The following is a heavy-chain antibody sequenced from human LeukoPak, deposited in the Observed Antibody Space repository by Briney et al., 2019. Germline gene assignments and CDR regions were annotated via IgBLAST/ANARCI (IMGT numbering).Heavy chain of an antibody. D-gene: IGHD6-13*01. CDR1: GFTFSSYS. Sequence: PGGSLRLSCAASGFTFSSYSMNWVRQAPGKGLEWVSSISSSSSYIYYADSVKGRFTISRDNAKNSLYLQMNSLRAEDTAVYYCARVGGGYSSRLYYYYMDVWGKGTTVTVSS. J-gene: IGHJ6*03. CDR2: ISSSSSYI. V-gene: IGHV3-21*01. CDR3: ARVGGGYSSRLYYYYMDV.